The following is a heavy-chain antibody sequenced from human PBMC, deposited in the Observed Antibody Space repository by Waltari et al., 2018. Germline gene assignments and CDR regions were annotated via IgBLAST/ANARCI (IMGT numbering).Heavy chain of an antibody. J-gene: IGHJ4*02. Sequence: QVQLQESGPGLVKPSETLSLTCTVSGGSISSHYWSWIRQPPGKGLEWIGYIYYSGSTNYNPSLKSRVTISVDTSKNQFSLKLSSVTAADTAVYYCARSEGFFDYWGQGTLVTVSS. CDR3: ARSEGFFDY. CDR1: GGSISSHY. CDR2: IYYSGST. V-gene: IGHV4-59*11.